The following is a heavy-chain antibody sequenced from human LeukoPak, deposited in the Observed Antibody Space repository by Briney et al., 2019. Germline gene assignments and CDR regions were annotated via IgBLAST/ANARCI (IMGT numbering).Heavy chain of an antibody. Sequence: TGGSLSFSCAASGFTISCIYMNWLRQAPGKGLEWVSVIYSGGTTYYADSVQGSFTISRDNLNNTLYLQLNSLRVADTAVYYCARGAIGAAGRLDYWGEGTRVTVSS. D-gene: IGHD6-13*01. J-gene: IGHJ4*02. CDR2: IYSGGTT. CDR1: GFTISCIY. CDR3: ARGAIGAAGRLDY. V-gene: IGHV3-66*01.